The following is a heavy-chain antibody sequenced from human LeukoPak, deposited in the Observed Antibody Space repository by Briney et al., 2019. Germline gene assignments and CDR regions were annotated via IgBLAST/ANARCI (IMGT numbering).Heavy chain of an antibody. CDR2: ISWNSGSI. CDR1: GFTFDDFA. Sequence: GRSLRLSCAASGFTFDDFAMHWIRQVLGKGLEWVSSISWNSGSINYADSVKGRFTISRDNARNSLYLQMNSLRGEDTALYYCVKDISVAAAEGGDFDYWGQGTPVTVSS. CDR3: VKDISVAAAEGGDFDY. V-gene: IGHV3-9*01. J-gene: IGHJ4*02. D-gene: IGHD6-13*01.